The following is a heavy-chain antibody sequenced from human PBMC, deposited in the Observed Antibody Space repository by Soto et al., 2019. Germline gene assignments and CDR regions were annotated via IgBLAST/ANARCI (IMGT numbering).Heavy chain of an antibody. V-gene: IGHV4-39*01. J-gene: IGHJ6*03. CDR2: IYYSGST. Sequence: QLQLQESCPVLVKPSEPLSLTCSVAGGSNSRSSYCWGWIRQPPGQGLDWIGRIYYSGSTYYNPSLTSRVTISVDTSKNQFDLKLSSVTTADTAVYYCARMVRGVQFYYYYMDVWGKGTTVTVSS. CDR3: ARMVRGVQFYYYYMDV. D-gene: IGHD3-10*01. CDR1: GGSNSRSSYC.